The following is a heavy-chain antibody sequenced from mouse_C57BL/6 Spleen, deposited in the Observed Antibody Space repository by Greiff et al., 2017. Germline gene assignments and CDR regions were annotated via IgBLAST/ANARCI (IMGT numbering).Heavy chain of an antibody. CDR1: GYTFTSYW. CDR3: ASDCYCNSFGY. J-gene: IGHJ2*01. V-gene: IGHV1-55*01. D-gene: IGHD1-1*01. CDR2: LYPGSGST. Sequence: QVKLQQPGAELVKPGASVKLSCKVSGYTFTSYWITWVKQRPGQGLEWIGDLYPGSGSTNYNEPFESKTTLTVDTSSSTAYMQLSSLTSEDSAVYYCASDCYCNSFGYWGQGTTLTVSS.